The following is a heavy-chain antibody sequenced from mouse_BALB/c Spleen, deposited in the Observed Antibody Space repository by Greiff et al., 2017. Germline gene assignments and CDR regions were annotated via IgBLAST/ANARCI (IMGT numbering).Heavy chain of an antibody. J-gene: IGHJ4*01. D-gene: IGHD1-1*01. Sequence: EVMLVESGPSLVKPSQTLSLTCSVTGDSITSGYWNWIRKFPGNKLEYMGYISYSGSTYYNPSLKSRISITRDTSKNQYYLQLNSVTTEDTATYYCARYYGSSLYAMDYWGQGTSVTVSS. CDR1: GDSITSGY. V-gene: IGHV3-8*02. CDR2: ISYSGST. CDR3: ARYYGSSLYAMDY.